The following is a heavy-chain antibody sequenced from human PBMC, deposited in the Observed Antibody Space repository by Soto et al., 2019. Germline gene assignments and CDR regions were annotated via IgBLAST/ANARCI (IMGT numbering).Heavy chain of an antibody. CDR2: IYYSGST. V-gene: IGHV4-39*01. J-gene: IGHJ4*02. D-gene: IGHD2-15*01. Sequence: SETLSLTCTVSGGSISSSSYYWGWIRQPPGKGLEWIGSIYYSGSTYYNPSLKSRVTISVDTSKNQFSLKLSSVAAADTAVYYCARHTPAISISDHWGQGTLVTVS. CDR3: ARHTPAISISDH. CDR1: GGSISSSSYY.